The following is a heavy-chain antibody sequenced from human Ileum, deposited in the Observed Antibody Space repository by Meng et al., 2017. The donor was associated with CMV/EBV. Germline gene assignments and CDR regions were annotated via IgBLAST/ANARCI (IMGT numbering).Heavy chain of an antibody. Sequence: VQLQESGPGLVKPSETLSLTCTVTDGSISYYYWSWIRQSADKGLEWIGRISSSGSINYNPSLERRLTLSVDTSKKQLSLKLSSVTAADTAVYYCARAEADTGNFEYWGQGTLVTVSS. V-gene: IGHV4-4*07. CDR3: ARAEADTGNFEY. J-gene: IGHJ4*02. CDR1: DGSISYYY. CDR2: ISSSGSI. D-gene: IGHD6-19*01.